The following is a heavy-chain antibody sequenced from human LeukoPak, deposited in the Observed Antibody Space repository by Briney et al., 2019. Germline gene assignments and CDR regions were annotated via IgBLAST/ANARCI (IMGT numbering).Heavy chain of an antibody. CDR2: IIPILGIA. CDR3: ARNRPMVRGVNASLSY. Sequence: GASVKVSCKASGGTFSSYAISWVRQAPGQGLEWMGRIIPILGIANYAQKFQGRVTITADKSTSTAYMELSSLRSEDTAVYYCARNRPMVRGVNASLSYWGQGTLVTVSS. V-gene: IGHV1-69*04. CDR1: GGTFSSYA. D-gene: IGHD3-10*01. J-gene: IGHJ4*02.